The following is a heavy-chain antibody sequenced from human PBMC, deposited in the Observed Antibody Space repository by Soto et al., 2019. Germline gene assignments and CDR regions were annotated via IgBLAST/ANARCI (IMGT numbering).Heavy chain of an antibody. V-gene: IGHV4-30-4*01. Sequence: QIELQESGPGLIKPSQTLSLTCNVPNLAFQTEQFFWSWIRRPPGKGLEWLGDRHISAGSLYNPSVRGRVSSSVDMSRGQVFLTLNSVSAADTAVYFCARGRVSPRGRRRWYFDLWGRGTLVSVSS. J-gene: IGHJ2*01. CDR1: NLAFQTEQFF. CDR2: RHISAGS. CDR3: ARGRVSPRGRRRWYFDL. D-gene: IGHD3-10*01.